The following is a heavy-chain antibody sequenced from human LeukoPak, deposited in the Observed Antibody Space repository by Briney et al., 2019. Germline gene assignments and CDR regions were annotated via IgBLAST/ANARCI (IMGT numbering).Heavy chain of an antibody. CDR2: IYPGDSVT. CDR1: GYTFTSYW. D-gene: IGHD5-24*01. V-gene: IGHV5-51*01. CDR3: ARRGDGYNINFDY. J-gene: IGHJ4*02. Sequence: GESLKISCKGTGYTFTSYWIGWVRQMPGNGLEWMGIIYPGDSVTRYSPSFQGQVTISADKSISTAYLQWSSLKASDTAMYYCARRGDGYNINFDYWGQGTLVTVSS.